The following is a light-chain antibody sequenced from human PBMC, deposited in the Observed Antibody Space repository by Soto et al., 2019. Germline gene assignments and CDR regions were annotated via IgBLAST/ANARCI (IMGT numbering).Light chain of an antibody. CDR2: GAS. CDR1: QSVSSSY. CDR3: QQRSNWPRIT. Sequence: ETVLTQSPGTLSFSPGERATLSCRASQSVSSSYLAWYQQKPGQAPRLLIFGASTRATGIPARFSGSGSGTDFTLTISSLEPEDFAVYYCQQRSNWPRITFGQGTRLEI. J-gene: IGKJ5*01. V-gene: IGKV3D-20*02.